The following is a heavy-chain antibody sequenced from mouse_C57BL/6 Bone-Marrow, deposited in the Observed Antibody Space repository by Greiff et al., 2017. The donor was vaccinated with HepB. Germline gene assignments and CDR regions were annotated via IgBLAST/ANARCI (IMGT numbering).Heavy chain of an antibody. V-gene: IGHV1-69*01. Sequence: QVQLQQPGAELVMPGASVKLSCKASGYTFTSHWMHWVKQRPGQGLEWIGEIDPSDSYTNYNQKFKGKSTLTVDKSSSTAYMQLSSLTSEDSAVYYCAIYYGNYVRFAYWGQGTLVTVSA. CDR3: AIYYGNYVRFAY. J-gene: IGHJ3*01. CDR1: GYTFTSHW. CDR2: IDPSDSYT. D-gene: IGHD2-1*01.